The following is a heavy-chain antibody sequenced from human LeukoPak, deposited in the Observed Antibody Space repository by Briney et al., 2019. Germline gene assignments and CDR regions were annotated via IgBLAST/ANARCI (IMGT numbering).Heavy chain of an antibody. J-gene: IGHJ4*02. Sequence: GGPLRLSCAASGFTFSSYAMSWVRQTPGKGLEWASVISGSSGSTYYADSVKGRFTIFRDNSKNTLYLQMNSLRVEDTAIYYCASGRGYSSAAFDYWGQGTLVTVSS. CDR3: ASGRGYSSAAFDY. CDR2: ISGSSGST. D-gene: IGHD6-19*01. CDR1: GFTFSSYA. V-gene: IGHV3-23*01.